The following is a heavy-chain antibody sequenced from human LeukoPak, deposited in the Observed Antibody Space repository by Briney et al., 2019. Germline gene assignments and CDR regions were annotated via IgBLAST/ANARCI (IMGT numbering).Heavy chain of an antibody. CDR1: GFTVSSNY. CDR2: VYSGGST. J-gene: IGHJ4*02. D-gene: IGHD3-22*01. V-gene: IGHV3-66*01. Sequence: PGGSLRLSCAASGFTVSSNYMSWVRQAPGKGLEWVSVVYSGGSTYYPDSVKGRFTISRDNSKNTLYLQMNSLRAEDTAVYYCARYYYDSSGYLNYWGQGTLVTVSS. CDR3: ARYYYDSSGYLNY.